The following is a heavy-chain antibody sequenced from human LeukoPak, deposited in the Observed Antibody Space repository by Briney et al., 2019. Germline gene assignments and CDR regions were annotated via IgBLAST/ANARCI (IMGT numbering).Heavy chain of an antibody. Sequence: SGTLSLTCAVSGGSISSSNWWSWVRQPPGKGLEWIGEIYHSGSTNYNPSLKSRVTISVDKPKNQFSLKLSSVTAADTAVYYCARVGSKGRWFDPWGQGTLVTVSS. CDR1: GGSISSSNW. J-gene: IGHJ5*02. CDR2: IYHSGST. CDR3: ARVGSKGRWFDP. V-gene: IGHV4-4*02. D-gene: IGHD2-2*01.